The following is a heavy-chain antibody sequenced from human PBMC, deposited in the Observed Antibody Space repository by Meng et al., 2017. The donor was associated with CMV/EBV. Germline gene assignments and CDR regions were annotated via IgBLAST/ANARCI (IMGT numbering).Heavy chain of an antibody. CDR3: ARDLPLVAVTTDALDY. CDR2: ISSSSSYI. J-gene: IGHJ4*02. Sequence: GSLKISCAASGFTFSSYSMNWVRQAPGKGLEWVSSISSSSSYIYYADSVKGRFTISRDNAKNSLYLQMNSLRAEDTAVYYCARDLPLVAVTTDALDYWGQGTLVTVSS. CDR1: GFTFSSYS. D-gene: IGHD4-17*01. V-gene: IGHV3-21*01.